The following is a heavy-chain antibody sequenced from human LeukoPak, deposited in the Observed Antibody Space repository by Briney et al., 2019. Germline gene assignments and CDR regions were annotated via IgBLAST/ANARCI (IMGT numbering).Heavy chain of an antibody. Sequence: PGRSLRLSCAASGFTFDDYAMHWVRQAPGKGLEWFSGISWNSGSIGYADSVKGRFTISRDNAKNSLYLQMNSLRAEDTALYYCANIPEDTAMVNGYWGQGTLVTVSS. CDR2: ISWNSGSI. CDR1: GFTFDDYA. V-gene: IGHV3-9*01. CDR3: ANIPEDTAMVNGY. D-gene: IGHD5-18*01. J-gene: IGHJ4*02.